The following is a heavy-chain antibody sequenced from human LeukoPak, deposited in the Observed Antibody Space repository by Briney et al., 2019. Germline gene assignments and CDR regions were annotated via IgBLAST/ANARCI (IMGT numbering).Heavy chain of an antibody. V-gene: IGHV3-23*01. D-gene: IGHD3-22*01. J-gene: IGHJ3*02. CDR2: ISGSGGST. CDR1: GFTFSSYA. Sequence: EPGGSLRLSCAASGFTFSSYAMSWVRQAPGKGLEWVSAISGSGGSTYYADSVKGRFTISRDNSKNTLYLQMNSLRAEDTAVYYCARDGIYYYDSSGYYRDAFDIWGQGTMVTVSS. CDR3: ARDGIYYYDSSGYYRDAFDI.